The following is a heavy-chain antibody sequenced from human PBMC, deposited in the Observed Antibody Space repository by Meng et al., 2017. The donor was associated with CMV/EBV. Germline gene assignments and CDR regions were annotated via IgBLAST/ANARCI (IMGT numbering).Heavy chain of an antibody. J-gene: IGHJ4*02. CDR2: IYTSGST. CDR3: AMDSSGWYPHLDY. CDR1: GGSISSYY. Sequence: VHLQCLVQRLWNPSETLSLSCTVSGGSISSYYWSWIRHTAGKGLEWIGRIYTSGSTNYNPSLKSRVTMSVDTSKNQFSLKLSSVTAADTAVYYCAMDSSGWYPHLDYWGQGTLVTVSS. D-gene: IGHD6-19*01. V-gene: IGHV4-4*07.